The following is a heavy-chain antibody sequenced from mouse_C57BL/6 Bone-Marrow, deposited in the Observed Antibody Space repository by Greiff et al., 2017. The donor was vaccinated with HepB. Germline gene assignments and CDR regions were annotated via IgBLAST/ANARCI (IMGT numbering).Heavy chain of an antibody. V-gene: IGHV5-4*01. CDR1: GFTFSSYA. CDR3: ARDPIYYYGSSYAMDY. D-gene: IGHD1-1*01. CDR2: ISDGGSYT. Sequence: EVQGVESGGGLVKPGGSLKLSCAASGFTFSSYAMSWVRQTPGKRLEWVATISDGGSYTYYPDNVKGRFTISRDNAKNNLYLQMSHLKSEDTAMYYCARDPIYYYGSSYAMDYWGQGTSVTVSS. J-gene: IGHJ4*01.